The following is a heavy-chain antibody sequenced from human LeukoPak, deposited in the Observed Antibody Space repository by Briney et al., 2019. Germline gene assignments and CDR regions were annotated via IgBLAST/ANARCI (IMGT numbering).Heavy chain of an antibody. CDR3: ARHNNAFDI. CDR2: IYTSGST. J-gene: IGHJ3*02. Sequence: SETLSPTGTVSGGSISSNYWSWIRQPPGKGLGWIGYIYTSGSTNYNPSLKSRVTISVDTSKNQFSLKLSSVTAADTAVYYCARHNNAFDIWGQGTMVTVSS. CDR1: GGSISSNY. D-gene: IGHD1-14*01. V-gene: IGHV4-4*09.